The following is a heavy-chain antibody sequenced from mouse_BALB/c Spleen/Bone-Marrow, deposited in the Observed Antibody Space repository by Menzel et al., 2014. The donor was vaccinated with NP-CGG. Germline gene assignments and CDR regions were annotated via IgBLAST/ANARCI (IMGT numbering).Heavy chain of an antibody. J-gene: IGHJ4*01. CDR3: ARFYYGSSYAMDY. D-gene: IGHD1-1*01. CDR1: GYTFTSYY. V-gene: IGHV1S56*01. CDR2: IYPGNVNT. Sequence: VQLQQSGPELVKPGASVRISCKASGYTFTSYYIHWVKPRPGQGLEWIGWIYPGNVNTKYNEKFKGKATLTADKSSSTAYMQLSSLTSEDSAVYFCARFYYGSSYAMDYWGQGTSVTVSS.